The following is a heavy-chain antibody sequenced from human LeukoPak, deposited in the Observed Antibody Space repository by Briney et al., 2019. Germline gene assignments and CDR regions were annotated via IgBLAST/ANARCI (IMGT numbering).Heavy chain of an antibody. V-gene: IGHV4-34*01. CDR3: ASALQWLDPPRDY. CDR2: INHSGST. J-gene: IGHJ4*02. D-gene: IGHD6-19*01. Sequence: TSETLSLTCAVYGGSFSGYYWSWIRQPPGKGLEWIGEINHSGSTNYNPSLKSRVTISVDTSKNQFSLKLSSVTAADTAVYYCASALQWLDPPRDYWGQGTLVTVSS. CDR1: GGSFSGYY.